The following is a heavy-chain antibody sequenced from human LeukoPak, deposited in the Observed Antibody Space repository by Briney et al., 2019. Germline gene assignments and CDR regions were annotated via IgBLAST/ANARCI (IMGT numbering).Heavy chain of an antibody. D-gene: IGHD3-10*01. CDR3: ALSLWFGESPQGY. J-gene: IGHJ4*02. CDR2: MNPNSGNT. CDR1: GYTFTSYG. V-gene: IGHV1-8*02. Sequence: ASVKVSCKASGYTFTSYGISWVRQAPGQGLEWMGWMNPNSGNTGYAQKFQGRVTMTRNTSISTAYMELSSLRSEDTAVHYCALSLWFGESPQGYWGQGTLVTVSS.